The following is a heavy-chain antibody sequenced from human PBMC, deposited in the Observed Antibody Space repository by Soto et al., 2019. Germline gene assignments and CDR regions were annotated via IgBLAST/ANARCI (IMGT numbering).Heavy chain of an antibody. CDR1: GFTFSSYE. J-gene: IGHJ4*02. CDR3: ARDDQIRSFDY. V-gene: IGHV3-48*03. CDR2: ISSSGSTI. Sequence: PGGSLRLSCAASGFTFSSYEMNWVRQAPGKGLEWVSYISSSGSTIYYADSVKGRFTISRDNAKNSLYLQMNSLRAEDTAVYYCARDDQIRSFDYWGQGTLVTVSS.